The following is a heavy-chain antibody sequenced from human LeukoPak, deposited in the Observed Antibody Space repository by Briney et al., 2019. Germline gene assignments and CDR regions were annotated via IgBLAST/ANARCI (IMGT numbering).Heavy chain of an antibody. CDR1: GYTFTSYY. CDR2: TNPNSGST. CDR3: ARDYGSGSYYTRSFDY. J-gene: IGHJ4*02. V-gene: IGHV1-46*01. D-gene: IGHD3-10*01. Sequence: GASVKVSCKASGYTFTSYYMHWVRQAPGQGLEWMGITNPNSGSTSYAQKFQGRVTMTTDTSTSTAYMELRSLRSDDTAVYYCARDYGSGSYYTRSFDYWGQGTLVTVSS.